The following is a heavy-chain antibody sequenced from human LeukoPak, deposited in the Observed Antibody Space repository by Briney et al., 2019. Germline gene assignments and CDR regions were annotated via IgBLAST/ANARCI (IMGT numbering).Heavy chain of an antibody. CDR3: ARAQGYCSSTSCYLYY. Sequence: GASVKVSCKASGGTFSSYAISWVRQAPGQGLEWMGGIIPIFGTANYAQKFQGRVTITADKSTSTAYMELSSLRSEDTAVYYCARAQGYCSSTSCYLYYWGQGTLVTVSS. CDR1: GGTFSSYA. V-gene: IGHV1-69*06. D-gene: IGHD2-2*01. J-gene: IGHJ4*02. CDR2: IIPIFGTA.